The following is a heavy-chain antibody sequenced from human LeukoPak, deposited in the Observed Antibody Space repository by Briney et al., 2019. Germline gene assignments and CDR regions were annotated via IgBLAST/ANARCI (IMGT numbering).Heavy chain of an antibody. V-gene: IGHV4-59*08. CDR2: IYYNGGT. CDR1: GGSISSYY. D-gene: IGHD6-19*01. Sequence: SETLSLTCIVSGGSISSYYWTWIRQPPGKGLEWIGYIYYNGGTNYNPSLKSRVAISVDTSKNQFSLKLNSVTAADTAVYYCARQSRGIAVAGLDYWGQGILVT. J-gene: IGHJ4*02. CDR3: ARQSRGIAVAGLDY.